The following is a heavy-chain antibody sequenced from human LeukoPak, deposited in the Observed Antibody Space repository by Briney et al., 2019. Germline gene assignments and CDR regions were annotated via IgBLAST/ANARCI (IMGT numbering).Heavy chain of an antibody. D-gene: IGHD6-19*01. V-gene: IGHV3-9*01. CDR3: AKDGGQWLVLGWFDP. Sequence: PGGSLRLSCAASGFTFDDYAMHWVRQAPGKGLEWVSGISRNSGSIVYADSVKGRFTISRDNAKKSLYLQMKSLRAEATAWYYLAKDGGQWLVLGWFDPWVQGTLVTVSS. CDR2: ISRNSGSI. J-gene: IGHJ5*02. CDR1: GFTFDDYA.